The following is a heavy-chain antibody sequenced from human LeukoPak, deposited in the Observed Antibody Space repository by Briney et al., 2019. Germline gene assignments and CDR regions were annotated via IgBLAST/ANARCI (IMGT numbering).Heavy chain of an antibody. D-gene: IGHD3-3*01. CDR1: GYTFTSYG. CDR2: ISACNGNT. J-gene: IGHJ5*02. V-gene: IGHV1-18*01. Sequence: GASVKVSCKASGYTFTSYGISWVRQAPGQGLEWMGWISACNGNTNYAQKLQGRVTMTTDTSTSTAYMELRSLRSDDTAVYYCASIKLGYYDFWSGYYNPNWFDPWGQGTLVTVSS. CDR3: ASIKLGYYDFWSGYYNPNWFDP.